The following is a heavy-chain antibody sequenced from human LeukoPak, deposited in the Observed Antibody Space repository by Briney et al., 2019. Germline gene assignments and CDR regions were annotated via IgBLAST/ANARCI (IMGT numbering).Heavy chain of an antibody. J-gene: IGHJ4*02. CDR1: GGSLSSYY. Sequence: SETLSLTCTVSGGSLSSYYWSWIRQPPGKGLEWIGYIYYSGSTNYNPSLKSRVTISVDTSKNQFSLKLSSVTAADTAVYYCARQGGKMATITSFDYWGQGTLVTVSS. D-gene: IGHD5-24*01. V-gene: IGHV4-59*08. CDR2: IYYSGST. CDR3: ARQGGKMATITSFDY.